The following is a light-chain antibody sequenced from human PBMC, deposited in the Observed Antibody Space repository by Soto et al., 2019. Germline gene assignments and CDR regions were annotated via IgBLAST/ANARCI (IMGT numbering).Light chain of an antibody. Sequence: SSELTQPPSVSASPGQIASITCSGNKLGDKFASWYQQKPGQSPVLVIYQDDKRPSGIPERFSGSNSGNTATLIISGTQSTDEADYYCQAWDSSTVVFGGGTKLTVL. J-gene: IGLJ2*01. CDR3: QAWDSSTVV. CDR2: QDD. V-gene: IGLV3-1*01. CDR1: KLGDKF.